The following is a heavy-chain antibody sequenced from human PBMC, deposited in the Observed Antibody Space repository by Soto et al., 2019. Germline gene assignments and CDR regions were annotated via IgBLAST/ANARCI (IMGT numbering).Heavy chain of an antibody. J-gene: IGHJ6*02. D-gene: IGHD3-10*01. V-gene: IGHV4-34*01. CDR2: INHSGST. Sequence: SETLSLTCAVYGGSFSGYYWSWIRQPPGKGLEWIGEINHSGSTNYNPSLKSRVTISVDTSKNQFSLKLSSVTAADTAVYYCARGRKVPEARYYYGMDVWGQGTTVTVSS. CDR1: GGSFSGYY. CDR3: ARGRKVPEARYYYGMDV.